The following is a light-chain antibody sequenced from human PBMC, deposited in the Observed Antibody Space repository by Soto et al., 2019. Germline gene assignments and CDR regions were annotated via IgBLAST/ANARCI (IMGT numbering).Light chain of an antibody. CDR2: KSS. CDR3: QRFDSYSPMYP. CDR1: ESINRW. Sequence: DIQMTQSPSTLSASVGDRVTITCRASESINRWLAWYQQKPGSAPKLLIYKSSTLQSGVPSRFSGSGYGTEFTLTIGSLQPDDFATYYCQRFDSYSPMYPFGPGTKVDIK. V-gene: IGKV1-5*03. J-gene: IGKJ2*01.